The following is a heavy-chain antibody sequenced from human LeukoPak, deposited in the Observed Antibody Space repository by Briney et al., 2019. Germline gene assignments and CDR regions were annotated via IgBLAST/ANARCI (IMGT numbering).Heavy chain of an antibody. CDR2: INHSGST. D-gene: IGHD6-6*01. J-gene: IGHJ4*02. Sequence: PSETLSLTCAVYGGSFSGYYWSWIRQPPGKGLEWIGEINHSGSTNYNPSLKSRVTISVDTSKNQFSLKLSSVTAADTAVYYCARGPPRNSSSPRWFDYWGQGTLVTVSS. CDR3: ARGPPRNSSSPRWFDY. CDR1: GGSFSGYY. V-gene: IGHV4-34*01.